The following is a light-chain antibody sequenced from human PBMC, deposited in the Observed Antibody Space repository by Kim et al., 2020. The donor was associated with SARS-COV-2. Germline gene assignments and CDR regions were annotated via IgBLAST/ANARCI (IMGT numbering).Light chain of an antibody. CDR1: QVISSY. Sequence: ASVGDTVNITCRASQVISSYLHWYQQKPGKAPKLLIYGTSSLISGVPSRFTGGGSGTDFTLTISSLQPEDFATYYCHQTYSTSWTFGQGTKVDIK. CDR3: HQTYSTSWT. J-gene: IGKJ1*01. V-gene: IGKV1-39*01. CDR2: GTS.